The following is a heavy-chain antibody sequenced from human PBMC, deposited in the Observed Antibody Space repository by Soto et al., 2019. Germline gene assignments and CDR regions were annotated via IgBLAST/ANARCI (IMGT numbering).Heavy chain of an antibody. CDR2: IYWDDDK. CDR1: GFSLSTSGVG. V-gene: IGHV2-5*02. CDR3: AHTGDYYGSGSYYNPHFDY. D-gene: IGHD3-10*01. Sequence: SGPTLVNPTQTLTLTCTFSGFSLSTSGVGVGWIRQPPGKALEWLALIYWDDDKRYSPSLKSRLTITKDTSKNQVVLTMTNMDPVDTATYYCAHTGDYYGSGSYYNPHFDYWGQGTLVTVSS. J-gene: IGHJ4*02.